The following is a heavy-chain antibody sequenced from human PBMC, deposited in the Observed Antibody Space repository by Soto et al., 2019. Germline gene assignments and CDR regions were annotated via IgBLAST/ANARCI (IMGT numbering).Heavy chain of an antibody. CDR1: GFTFSSYS. CDR2: ISSSSSTI. Sequence: EVQLVESGGVLVQPGGSLRLSCAASGFTFSSYSMNWVRQAPGKGLEWVSYISSSSSTIYYADSVKGRFTISRDNAKNSLYLQMNSLRAEDTAVYYCARDRTRAVAGTYYFDYWGQGTLVTVSS. CDR3: ARDRTRAVAGTYYFDY. J-gene: IGHJ4*02. V-gene: IGHV3-48*01. D-gene: IGHD6-19*01.